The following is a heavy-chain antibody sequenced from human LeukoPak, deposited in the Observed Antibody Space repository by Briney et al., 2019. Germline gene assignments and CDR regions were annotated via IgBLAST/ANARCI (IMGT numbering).Heavy chain of an antibody. V-gene: IGHV3-30*01. CDR3: ARATSGYYSY. J-gene: IGHJ4*02. CDR2: ISYDGSNK. Sequence: PGGSLRLSCAASGFTFSSYAMHWVRQAPGKGLEWVAVISYDGSNKYYADSVKGRFTISRDNSKNTLYLQMNSLRAEDTAVSNCARATSGYYSYWGQGTLVTVSS. CDR1: GFTFSSYA. D-gene: IGHD3-22*01.